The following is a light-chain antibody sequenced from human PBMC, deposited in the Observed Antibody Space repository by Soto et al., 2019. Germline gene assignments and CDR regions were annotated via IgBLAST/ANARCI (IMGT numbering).Light chain of an antibody. CDR1: SSDIGTYDS. Sequence: QSALTQPPSASGSPGQSVTISCTGASSDIGTYDSVSWYQQQAGKAPQLIIYEVVKRPSVVPDRFSGSKSGTMASLTVSGLHGEDEDDYYCSSYTGLDVYVFGTGTKVTVL. CDR3: SSYTGLDVYV. J-gene: IGLJ1*01. V-gene: IGLV2-8*01. CDR2: EVV.